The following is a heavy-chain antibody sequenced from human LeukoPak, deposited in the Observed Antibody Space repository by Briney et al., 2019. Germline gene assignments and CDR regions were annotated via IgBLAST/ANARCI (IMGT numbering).Heavy chain of an antibody. D-gene: IGHD6-13*01. Sequence: GGSLRLSCAASGFTFSNAWMSWVRQAPGKGLEWVGRIASKTDGGTTEYAAPVKGRFTISRDDSKNTLYVQMNSLKTEDTAVYYCTTQQLALTHWGQGTLVTVSS. V-gene: IGHV3-15*04. CDR1: GFTFSNAW. J-gene: IGHJ4*02. CDR2: IASKTDGGTT. CDR3: TTQQLALTH.